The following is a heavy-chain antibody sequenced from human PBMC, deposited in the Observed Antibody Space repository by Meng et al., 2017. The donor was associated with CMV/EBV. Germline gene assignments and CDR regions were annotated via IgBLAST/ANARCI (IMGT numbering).Heavy chain of an antibody. CDR3: ARDFVGATEY. CDR1: GFSLRSHW. J-gene: IGHJ4*02. V-gene: IGHV3-74*01. D-gene: IGHD1-26*01. Sequence: LSCAASGFSLRSHWLHWVRQAPGKGLLWVSRINRDGRTTNYAGSVRGRFTISRDSAKNTLYLQMNSLRAEDTAVYYCARDFVGATEYWGQGTLVTVSS. CDR2: INRDGRTT.